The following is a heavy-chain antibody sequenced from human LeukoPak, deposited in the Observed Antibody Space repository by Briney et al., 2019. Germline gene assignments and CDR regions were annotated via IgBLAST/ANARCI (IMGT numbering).Heavy chain of an antibody. D-gene: IGHD3-16*01. CDR2: INHSGST. Sequence: SETLSLTCAVYGGSFSGYYWSWIRQPPGKGLEWIGEINHSGSTNYNLSLKSRVTISVDTSKNQFSLKLSSVTAADTAVYYCARGNMITFGGVPYYFDYWGQGTLVTVSS. CDR3: ARGNMITFGGVPYYFDY. J-gene: IGHJ4*02. CDR1: GGSFSGYY. V-gene: IGHV4-34*01.